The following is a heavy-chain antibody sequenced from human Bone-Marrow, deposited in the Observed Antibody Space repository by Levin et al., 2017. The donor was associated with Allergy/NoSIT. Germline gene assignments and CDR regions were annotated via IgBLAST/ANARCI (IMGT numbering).Heavy chain of an antibody. CDR2: IYHSGST. V-gene: IGHV4-38-2*02. CDR1: GYSISSGYY. D-gene: IGHD2-2*01. CDR3: ARDSAIVVVPAAMQYSSSGAFDI. Sequence: SQTLSLTCAVSGYSISSGYYWGWIRQPPGKGLEWIGSIYHSGSTYYNPSLKSRVTISVDTSKNQFSLKLSSVTAADTAVYECARDSAIVVVPAAMQYSSSGAFDIWGQGTMVTVSS. J-gene: IGHJ3*02.